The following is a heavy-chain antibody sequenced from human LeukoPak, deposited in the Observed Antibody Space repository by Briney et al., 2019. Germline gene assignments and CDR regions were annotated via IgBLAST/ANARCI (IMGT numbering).Heavy chain of an antibody. V-gene: IGHV3-23*01. CDR3: ATYRQVLLPFES. D-gene: IGHD2-8*02. CDR1: GFTFSTFA. Sequence: GGSLRLSCAASGFTFSTFAMIWVRQPPGKGLEWVSSIFPSGGEIHYADSVRGRFTISRDNSKSPLSLQMNSLRAEDTAIYYCATYRQVLLPFESWGQGTLVTVSS. CDR2: IFPSGGEI. J-gene: IGHJ4*02.